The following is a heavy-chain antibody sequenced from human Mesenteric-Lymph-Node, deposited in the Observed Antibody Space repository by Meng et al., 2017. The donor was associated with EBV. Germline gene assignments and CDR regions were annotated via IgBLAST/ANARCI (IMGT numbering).Heavy chain of an antibody. Sequence: QGQLGKAGAEMKKPWASVKVSCKASGYTFTDYYIHWVRQAPGQGLEWMGRINPSSGGTTSAQNFQGRVAMTRDTSISTVYMELSRLRSDDTAVYYCATLPEGYRPPDFNYWGQGTLVTVSS. CDR3: ATLPEGYRPPDFNY. V-gene: IGHV1-2*06. CDR1: GYTFTDYY. D-gene: IGHD2-15*01. J-gene: IGHJ4*02. CDR2: INPSSGGT.